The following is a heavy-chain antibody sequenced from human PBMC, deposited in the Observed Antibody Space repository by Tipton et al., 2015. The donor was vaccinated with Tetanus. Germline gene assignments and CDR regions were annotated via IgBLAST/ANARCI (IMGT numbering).Heavy chain of an antibody. CDR1: GFTFSSYA. D-gene: IGHD3-16*01. J-gene: IGHJ6*02. CDR3: AKDLVWGVNYYYYGMDV. CDR2: ISGSGGST. V-gene: IGHV3-23*01. Sequence: SLRLSCAASGFTFSSYAMSWVRQAPGKGLEWVSAISGSGGSTYYADSVKGRFTISRDNSKNTLYLQMNSLRAEDTALYYCAKDLVWGVNYYYYGMDVWGQGATVTVSS.